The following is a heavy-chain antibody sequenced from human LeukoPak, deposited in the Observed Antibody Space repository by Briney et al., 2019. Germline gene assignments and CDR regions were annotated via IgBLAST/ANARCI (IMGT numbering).Heavy chain of an antibody. J-gene: IGHJ4*02. V-gene: IGHV3-33*01. CDR3: ARDLEYGVLN. D-gene: IGHD2-8*01. Sequence: GNSLRLSCAPSGLTFRSSGMHWVRQAPGKGLDWVAVMWYDGSYQYYAAAVKGRFTISSDISKSTLHLQMNSLRVGDTAVYYCARDLEYGVLNWGQGTLVTVSS. CDR2: MWYDGSYQ. CDR1: GLTFRSSG.